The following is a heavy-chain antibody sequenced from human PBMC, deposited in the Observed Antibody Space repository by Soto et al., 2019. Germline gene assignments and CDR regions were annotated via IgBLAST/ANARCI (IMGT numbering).Heavy chain of an antibody. CDR3: ARQRIVAAGNFVDY. CDR1: GDSINSTSYY. D-gene: IGHD6-13*01. Sequence: LTCIVSGDSINSTSYYWGWIRQPPGQGLEWIASIYFSGSTYNNPSLKSRLTVSVDTSKSQFSLKLSSVTAADTALYYCARQRIVAAGNFVDYWGQGSLVTVYS. CDR2: IYFSGST. V-gene: IGHV4-39*01. J-gene: IGHJ4*02.